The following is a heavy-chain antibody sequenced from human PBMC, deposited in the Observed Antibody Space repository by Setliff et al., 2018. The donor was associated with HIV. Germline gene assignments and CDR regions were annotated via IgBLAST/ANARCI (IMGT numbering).Heavy chain of an antibody. CDR3: VVPAAVGAPDAFDI. D-gene: IGHD2-15*01. Sequence: GASVKVSCKASGGTFSSYAISWVRQAPGQGLEWMGGIIAIFGTANYAQKFQGRVTITADESTSTAYMELSSLRSEDTAVYYCVVPAAVGAPDAFDIWGQGTKVTVSS. CDR2: IIAIFGTA. V-gene: IGHV1-69*13. J-gene: IGHJ3*02. CDR1: GGTFSSYA.